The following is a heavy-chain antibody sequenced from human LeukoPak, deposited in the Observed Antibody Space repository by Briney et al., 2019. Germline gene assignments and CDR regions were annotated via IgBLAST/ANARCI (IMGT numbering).Heavy chain of an antibody. CDR2: INWNGGST. V-gene: IGHV3-20*04. J-gene: IGHJ6*03. Sequence: GGSLTLSCAASGFTFDDYGMSWVRQAPGEGLEWVSGINWNGGSTGYADSVKGRFTISRDNAKNSLYLQMNSLRAEDTALYYCARDLRPYYYYCMDVWGKGTTVTVSS. D-gene: IGHD4-17*01. CDR3: ARDLRPYYYYCMDV. CDR1: GFTFDDYG.